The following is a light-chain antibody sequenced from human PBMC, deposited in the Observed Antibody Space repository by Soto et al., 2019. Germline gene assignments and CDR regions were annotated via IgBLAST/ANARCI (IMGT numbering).Light chain of an antibody. CDR1: QSVSSY. V-gene: IGKV3-11*01. CDR2: DAS. J-gene: IGKJ4*01. Sequence: EIVLTQSPATLSWSPGERATLSCRASQSVSSYLAWYQQKPGQAPRLLIYDASNRATGIPARFSGSGSGTDFTLTISSLEPEDFAVYYCQQRSGWPLTFGGGTKVEIK. CDR3: QQRSGWPLT.